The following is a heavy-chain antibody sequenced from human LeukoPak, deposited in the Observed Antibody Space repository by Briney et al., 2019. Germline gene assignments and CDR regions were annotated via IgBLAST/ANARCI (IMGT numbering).Heavy chain of an antibody. J-gene: IGHJ4*02. V-gene: IGHV3-74*01. CDR3: ARPNYSGYDLAHFDY. Sequence: PRGSLRLSCAASGFTFSSYWMHWVRQAPGKGLVWVSRINSDGSSTSYADSVKGRFTISRDNAKNTLYLQMNSLRAEDTAVYYCARPNYSGYDLAHFDYWGQGTLVTVSS. D-gene: IGHD5-12*01. CDR1: GFTFSSYW. CDR2: INSDGSST.